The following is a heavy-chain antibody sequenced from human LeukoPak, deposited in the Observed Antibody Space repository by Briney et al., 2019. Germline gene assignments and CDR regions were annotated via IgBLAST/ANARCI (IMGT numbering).Heavy chain of an antibody. V-gene: IGHV3-48*03. CDR3: AKDPQRLGRKGLFDY. CDR2: ISSSGSTI. Sequence: PGGSLRLSCAASGFTFSSYEMNWVRQAPGKGLEWVSYISSSGSTIYYADSVKGRFTISRDNAKNSLYLQMNSLRAEDTAVYYCAKDPQRLGRKGLFDYWGQGTLVTVSS. CDR1: GFTFSSYE. J-gene: IGHJ4*02. D-gene: IGHD6-25*01.